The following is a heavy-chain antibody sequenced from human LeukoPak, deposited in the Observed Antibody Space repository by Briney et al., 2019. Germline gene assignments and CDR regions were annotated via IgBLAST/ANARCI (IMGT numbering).Heavy chain of an antibody. V-gene: IGHV1-8*01. J-gene: IGHJ5*02. CDR3: ARGRITMVRGVRGNWIDP. CDR1: GYTFTSYD. CDR2: MNPNSGNT. Sequence: ASVKVSCKASGYTFTSYDINWVRQATGQGLEWMGWMNPNSGNTGYAQKFQGRVTMTRNTSISTAYMELSSLRSEDTAVYYCARGRITMVRGVRGNWIDPWGQGTLVTVSS. D-gene: IGHD3-10*01.